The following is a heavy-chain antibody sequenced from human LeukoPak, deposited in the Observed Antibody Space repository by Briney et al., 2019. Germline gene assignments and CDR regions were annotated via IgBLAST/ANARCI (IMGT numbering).Heavy chain of an antibody. CDR3: ARDEYSSSWYYFDY. CDR1: GFTFSSYA. CDR2: INWNGDST. D-gene: IGHD6-13*01. J-gene: IGHJ4*02. Sequence: GGTLRLSCGASGFTFSSYAMSWVRQAPGKGLDWVSGINWNGDSTGYADSVKGRFTISRDNAKNSLYLQMNSLRAEDTALYYCARDEYSSSWYYFDYWGQGTLVTVSS. V-gene: IGHV3-20*04.